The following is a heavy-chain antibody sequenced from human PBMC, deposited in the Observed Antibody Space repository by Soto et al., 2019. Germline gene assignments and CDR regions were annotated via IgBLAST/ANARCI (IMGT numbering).Heavy chain of an antibody. D-gene: IGHD6-19*01. J-gene: IGHJ3*02. CDR1: GFTFSSYA. V-gene: IGHV3-30-3*01. Sequence: GGSLRLSCAASGFTFSSYAMHWVRQAPGKGLEWVAVISYDGSNKYYADSVKGRFTISRDNSKNTLYLQMSSLRAEDTAVYYCAREPPYSSGWNDAFDIWGQGTMVTVSS. CDR2: ISYDGSNK. CDR3: AREPPYSSGWNDAFDI.